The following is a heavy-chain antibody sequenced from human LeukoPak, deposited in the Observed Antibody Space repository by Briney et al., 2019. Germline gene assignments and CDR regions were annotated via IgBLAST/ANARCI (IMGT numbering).Heavy chain of an antibody. V-gene: IGHV3-21*01. CDR1: GFTFSIYS. CDR3: VRGTSDTVTDDLDC. D-gene: IGHD4-17*01. Sequence: KPGGSLRLSCAASGFTFSIYSMNWVRQTAGRGLEWVSSISGDSSGMYYRDSVKGRFTISRDNAKNLLYLQMNSLRAEDTAVYYCVRGTSDTVTDDLDCWGPGTVVTVSS. CDR2: ISGDSSGM. J-gene: IGHJ4*02.